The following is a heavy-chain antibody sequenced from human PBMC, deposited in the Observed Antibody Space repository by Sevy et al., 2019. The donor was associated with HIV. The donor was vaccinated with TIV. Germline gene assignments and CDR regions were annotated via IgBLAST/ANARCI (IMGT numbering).Heavy chain of an antibody. CDR3: GRGGFLGSGWYVDY. D-gene: IGHD6-19*01. J-gene: IGHJ4*02. V-gene: IGHV3-21*01. CDR2: INTMSNYM. CDR1: GFTFSSHS. Sequence: GGSLRLSCAASGFTFSSHSMNWVRQPPGKGLEWVSSINTMSNYMYYADSVKGRFTISRDNAKNSLYLQMDSLTAEDTAVYYCGRGGFLGSGWYVDYWGQGILVTVSS.